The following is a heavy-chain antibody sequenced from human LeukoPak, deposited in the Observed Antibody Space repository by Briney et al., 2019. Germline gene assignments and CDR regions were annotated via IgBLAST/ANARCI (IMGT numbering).Heavy chain of an antibody. V-gene: IGHV3-30-3*01. CDR2: ISYDGSNK. CDR1: GFTFSSYA. Sequence: GGSLRLSCAASGFTFSSYAMHWVRQAPGKGLEWVAVISYDGSNKYYADSVKGRFTISRDNSKNTLYLQMSSLRAEDTAVYYCARAGGYCSGGSCYENDYYGMDVWGQGTTVTVSS. J-gene: IGHJ6*02. D-gene: IGHD2-15*01. CDR3: ARAGGYCSGGSCYENDYYGMDV.